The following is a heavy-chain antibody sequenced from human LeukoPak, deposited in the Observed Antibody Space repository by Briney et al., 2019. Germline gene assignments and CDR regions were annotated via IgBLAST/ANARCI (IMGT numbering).Heavy chain of an antibody. CDR1: GFTFSNYA. J-gene: IGHJ4*02. V-gene: IGHV3-23*01. D-gene: IGHD4-23*01. CDR2: ISGSGGST. CDR3: ARYYGGNGRNDY. Sequence: GGSLRLSCAAAGFTFSNYAMTWVRQAPGRGLEWVSSISGSGGSTYYAGPVMGRFTISRDNSKNTLYLQMNSLRAEDTAVYYCARYYGGNGRNDYWGQGTLVTVSS.